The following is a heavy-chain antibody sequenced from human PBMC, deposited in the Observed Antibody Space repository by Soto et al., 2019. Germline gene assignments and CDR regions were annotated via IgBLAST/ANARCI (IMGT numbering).Heavy chain of an antibody. V-gene: IGHV4-31*03. J-gene: IGHJ4*02. CDR3: ARDAVAGTRRAYYFDY. CDR1: GGSISSGGYY. D-gene: IGHD6-19*01. CDR2: IYYSGST. Sequence: SETLSLTCTVSGGSISSGGYYWSWIRQHPGKGLEWIGYIYYSGSTYYNPSLKSRVTISVDTSKNQFSLKLSSVTAADTAVYYCARDAVAGTRRAYYFDYWGQGTLVTVSS.